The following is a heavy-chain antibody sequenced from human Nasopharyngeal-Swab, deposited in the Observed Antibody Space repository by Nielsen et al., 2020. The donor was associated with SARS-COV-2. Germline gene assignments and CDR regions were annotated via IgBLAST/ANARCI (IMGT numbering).Heavy chain of an antibody. CDR3: ARASSSSHY. Sequence: GESLKISCAASGFIFSSYGMHWVRQAPGKGLEWVAVIWYDGSNKYYADSVKGRFTISRDNSKNTLYLQMNSLRAEDTAVYYCARASSSSHYWGQGTLVTVCS. V-gene: IGHV3-33*01. CDR2: IWYDGSNK. J-gene: IGHJ4*02. CDR1: GFIFSSYG. D-gene: IGHD6-6*01.